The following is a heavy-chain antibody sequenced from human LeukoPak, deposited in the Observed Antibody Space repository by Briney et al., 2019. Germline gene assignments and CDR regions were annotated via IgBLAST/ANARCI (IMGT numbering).Heavy chain of an antibody. CDR3: ARGIMPTVTIFDF. D-gene: IGHD4-17*01. Sequence: GGSLRLSCAASGFSFSDYYMSWVRQTPGRGLEWLSYISDSGNTIYYADSVKGRFTIPRDNAESSLYLQMNSLRPEDSAIYYCARGIMPTVTIFDFWGQETLVTVSS. CDR1: GFSFSDYY. V-gene: IGHV3-11*01. J-gene: IGHJ4*02. CDR2: ISDSGNTI.